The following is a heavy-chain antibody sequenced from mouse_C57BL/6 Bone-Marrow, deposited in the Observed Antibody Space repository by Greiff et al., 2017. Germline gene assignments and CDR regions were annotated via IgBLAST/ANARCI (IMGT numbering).Heavy chain of an antibody. CDR2: IDIGNGYT. CDR1: GYTFTSYG. D-gene: IGHD1-1*01. J-gene: IGHJ4*01. CDR3: LAYYGSSRYAMDY. Sequence: VQLKESGAELVRPGSSVKLSCKTSGYTFTSYGINWVKQRPGQGLEWIGYIDIGNGYTEYNEKFKGKATLTSDTSSSTAYMQLSSLTSEDSAVYFGLAYYGSSRYAMDYWGQGTSVTVSS. V-gene: IGHV1-58*01.